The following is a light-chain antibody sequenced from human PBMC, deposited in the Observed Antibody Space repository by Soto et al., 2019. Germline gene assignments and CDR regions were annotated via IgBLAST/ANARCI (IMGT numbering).Light chain of an antibody. J-gene: IGLJ2*01. Sequence: SYELTQPPSVSVAPGQTARVTCEGNNIGSKSVHWYQQKPGQAPVLVVYDDSDRPAGIPERFSGSNSGDTATLAINRVEAGDEADYYCQVWDRNNDHVIFGGGTKVTVL. CDR2: DDS. CDR3: QVWDRNNDHVI. CDR1: NIGSKS. V-gene: IGLV3-21*02.